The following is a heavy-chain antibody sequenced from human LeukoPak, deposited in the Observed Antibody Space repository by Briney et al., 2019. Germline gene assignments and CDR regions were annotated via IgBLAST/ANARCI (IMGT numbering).Heavy chain of an antibody. CDR3: ASGRGLYSFYAFDI. V-gene: IGHV4-59*01. CDR1: GGSISSYY. CDR2: IYYSGST. Sequence: SQTLSLTCTVSGGSISSYYWSWIRQPPGKGLEWIGYIYYSGSTDYNPSLRSRVTISVDTSKSQFSLKLSSVTAADTAVYYCASGRGLYSFYAFDIWGQGTMVTVSS. J-gene: IGHJ3*02. D-gene: IGHD5-18*01.